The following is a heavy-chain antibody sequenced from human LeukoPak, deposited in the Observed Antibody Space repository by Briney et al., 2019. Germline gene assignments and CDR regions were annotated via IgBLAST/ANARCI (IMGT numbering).Heavy chain of an antibody. CDR2: IRSKANSYAT. Sequence: GGSLRLSCAASGFTFSGSAMHWVRQASGKGLEWVGRIRSKANSYATAYAASVKGRFTISRDDSKNTAYLQLNSLKTEDTAVYYCTSLFSSGWSTPRGYYYGMDVWGQGTTVTVSS. V-gene: IGHV3-73*01. CDR3: TSLFSSGWSTPRGYYYGMDV. CDR1: GFTFSGSA. J-gene: IGHJ6*02. D-gene: IGHD6-19*01.